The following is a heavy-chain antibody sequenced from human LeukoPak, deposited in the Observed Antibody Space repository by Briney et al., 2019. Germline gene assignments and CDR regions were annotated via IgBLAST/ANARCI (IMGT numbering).Heavy chain of an antibody. J-gene: IGHJ4*02. V-gene: IGHV3-23*01. CDR1: GFSFSSYG. CDR2: ISGSDAVSP. D-gene: IGHD2-21*01. CDR3: AKIYWGGGGCFDY. Sequence: PGGSLRLSCAASGFSFSSYGMGWVRQAPAKGLEWVSTISGSDAVSPLYAASVKGRFAISRDDSKNTLYLQMNSLRAEDTAVYYCAKIYWGGGGCFDYWGQGALVTVSS.